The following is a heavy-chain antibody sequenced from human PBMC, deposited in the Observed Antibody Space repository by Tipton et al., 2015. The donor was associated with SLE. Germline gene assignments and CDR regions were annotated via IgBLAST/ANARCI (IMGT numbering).Heavy chain of an antibody. CDR1: GYTFTDYY. D-gene: IGHD3-16*01. CDR3: VRELVGAHLDY. J-gene: IGHJ4*02. Sequence: QLVQSGAEVKKPGASMKVSCKASGYTFTDYYIHWVRQVPGQGLEWMGIIIPSGGSTNYAQKFQGRVTMTRDTSTSTVYMELSSPTSEETAEYYCVRELVGAHLDYWGQSTLVTVSS. CDR2: IIPSGGST. V-gene: IGHV1-46*01.